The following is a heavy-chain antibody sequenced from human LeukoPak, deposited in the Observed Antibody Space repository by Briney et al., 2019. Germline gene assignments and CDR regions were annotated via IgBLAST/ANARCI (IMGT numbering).Heavy chain of an antibody. D-gene: IGHD3/OR15-3a*01. CDR3: ARVKRTSRTGLYYFDY. J-gene: IGHJ4*02. CDR1: GGSISSYY. CDR2: IYYSGST. Sequence: SETLSLTCTVSGGSISSYYWSWIRQPPGKGLEWIGYIYYSGSTNYNPSLKSRVTISVDTSKNQFSLKLSSVTAADTAVCYCARVKRTSRTGLYYFDYWGQGTLVTVSS. V-gene: IGHV4-59*01.